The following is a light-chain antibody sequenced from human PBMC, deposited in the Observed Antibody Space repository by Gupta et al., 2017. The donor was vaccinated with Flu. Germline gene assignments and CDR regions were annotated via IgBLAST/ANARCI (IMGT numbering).Light chain of an antibody. CDR2: WAS. CDR3: QQYYINPRT. V-gene: IGKV4-1*01. J-gene: IGKJ1*01. CDR1: QTILYDSNNKYY. Sequence: IVMTQSPESLAVFLGERATINCKSSQTILYDSNNKYYLAWYQQKPGQPPRLLIYWASTRQSGVPDRFSGSGSGTEFTLTISSLQAEDVAVYFCQQYYINPRTFGQGTKVEI.